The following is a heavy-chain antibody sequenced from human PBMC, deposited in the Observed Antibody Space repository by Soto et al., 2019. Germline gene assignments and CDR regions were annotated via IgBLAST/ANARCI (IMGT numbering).Heavy chain of an antibody. CDR2: IYYSGST. CDR1: GGSISGYS. V-gene: IGHV4-59*01. CDR3: ARAQAAYYFDY. J-gene: IGHJ4*02. Sequence: QVQLQESGPGLVKPSETLSLTCTVSGGSISGYSWGWIRQSPGKGLEWIGYIYYSGSTNYNPSLKSRVTISVDTSKNRFSLKLSSVTVADSAVYYCARAQAAYYFDYWGQGTVVTVSS. D-gene: IGHD2-15*01.